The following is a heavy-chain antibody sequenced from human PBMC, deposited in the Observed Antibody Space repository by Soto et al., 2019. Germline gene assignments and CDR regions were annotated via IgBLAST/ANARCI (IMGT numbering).Heavy chain of an antibody. CDR3: ARGVQLVPDAFDI. Sequence: ASVKVSCKXSGGNFSRHAISRVRQAPGQGLEWMGGIIPIFGTANYAQKFQGRVTITADESTSTAYMELSSLRSEDTALYYCARGVQLVPDAFDIWGQGTTVTVSS. CDR2: IIPIFGTA. D-gene: IGHD1-1*01. CDR1: GGNFSRHA. V-gene: IGHV1-69*13. J-gene: IGHJ3*02.